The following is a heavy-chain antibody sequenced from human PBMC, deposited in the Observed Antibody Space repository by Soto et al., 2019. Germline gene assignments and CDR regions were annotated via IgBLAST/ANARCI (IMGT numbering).Heavy chain of an antibody. Sequence: QVQLLQSGAEVKKPGASVKVSCKASGFTFTAYYVHWVRQAPGQGLEWMGWMNPNTGDTYYAQKFQGRVSMTRDTSISTAYIELRGLTSDDTALYFCARDRPADYWGQGTLVTVSS. CDR1: GFTFTAYY. J-gene: IGHJ4*02. CDR2: MNPNTGDT. CDR3: ARDRPADY. V-gene: IGHV1-2*02.